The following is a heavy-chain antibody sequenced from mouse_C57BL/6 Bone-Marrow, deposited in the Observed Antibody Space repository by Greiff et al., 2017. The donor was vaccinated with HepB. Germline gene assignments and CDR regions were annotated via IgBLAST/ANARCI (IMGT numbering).Heavy chain of an antibody. V-gene: IGHV1-53*01. J-gene: IGHJ1*03. CDR3: ARGDYGSSYVGYFDV. D-gene: IGHD1-1*01. Sequence: QVHVKQPGTELVKPGASVKLSCKASGYTFTSYWMHWVKQRPGQGLEWIGNINPSNGGTNYNEKFKSKATLTVDKSSSTAYMQLSSLTSEDSAVYYCARGDYGSSYVGYFDVWGTGTTVTVSS. CDR2: INPSNGGT. CDR1: GYTFTSYW.